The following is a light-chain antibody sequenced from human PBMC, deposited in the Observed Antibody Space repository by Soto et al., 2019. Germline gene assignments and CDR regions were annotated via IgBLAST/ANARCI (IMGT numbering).Light chain of an antibody. CDR2: DNN. J-gene: IGLJ1*01. Sequence: QSALTQPPSVSAAPGQKVTISCSGSSSSIGNIFVTWYQQLPGTAPKLLIYDNNKRPSGIPDRFSGSQSGTSATLGITGLQTGDEAVYYCGSWDSSLTYVFGTGTKVTVL. CDR3: GSWDSSLTYV. V-gene: IGLV1-51*01. CDR1: SSSIGNIF.